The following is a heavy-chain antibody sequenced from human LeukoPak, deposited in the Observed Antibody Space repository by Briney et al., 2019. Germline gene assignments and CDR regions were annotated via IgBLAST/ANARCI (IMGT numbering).Heavy chain of an antibody. J-gene: IGHJ4*02. D-gene: IGHD6-19*01. CDR3: ATGGIAVAERFDY. CDR2: FYPEDGET. CDR1: GYTLTELS. Sequence: SGYTLTELSMHWVRQAPGKGLEGXGGFYPEDGETIYAQKFQGRVTMTEDTSTDTAYMELSSLRSEDTAVYYCATGGIAVAERFDYWGQGTLVTVSS. V-gene: IGHV1-24*01.